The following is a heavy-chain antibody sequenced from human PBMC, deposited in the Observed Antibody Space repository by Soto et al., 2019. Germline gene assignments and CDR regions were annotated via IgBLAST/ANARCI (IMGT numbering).Heavy chain of an antibody. CDR2: INHSGST. J-gene: IGHJ6*02. CDR3: ARNMYYYGSGSGGMDV. D-gene: IGHD3-10*01. V-gene: IGHV4-34*01. Sequence: QVQLQQWGAGLLKPSETLSLTCAVYGGSFSGYYWSWIRQPPGKGLEWIGEINHSGSTNYNPSLKSRVTISVDTSKNQFSLKLSSVTAADTAVYYCARNMYYYGSGSGGMDVWGQGTTVTVSS. CDR1: GGSFSGYY.